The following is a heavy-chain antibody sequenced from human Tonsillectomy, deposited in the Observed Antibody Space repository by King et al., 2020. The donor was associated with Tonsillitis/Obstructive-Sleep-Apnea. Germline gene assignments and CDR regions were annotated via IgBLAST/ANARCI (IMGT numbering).Heavy chain of an antibody. V-gene: IGHV1-69*01. CDR3: ARDVDHSYDY. J-gene: IGHJ4*02. CDR2: IIPILGTS. Sequence: QLVQSGAEVKKPGSSVKVSCKASGGTFSSYAFSWVRQAPGQGLQWMGGIIPILGTSNSAQNFQGRVTITAAGSSSTAYMELSSLRSEDTAVYYCARDVDHSYDYWGQGTLVTVSS. CDR1: GGTFSSYA. D-gene: IGHD4-11*01.